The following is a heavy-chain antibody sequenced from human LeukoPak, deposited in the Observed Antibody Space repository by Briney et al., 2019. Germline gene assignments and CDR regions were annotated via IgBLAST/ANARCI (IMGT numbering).Heavy chain of an antibody. Sequence: SETLSLTCAVYDGSFSGYYWSWIRQPPGKGLEWIGEINHSGSTNYNPSLKSRVTISVDTSKNQFSLKLSSVTAADTAVYYCARAPDIVVVTAIRYSKFDYWGQGTLVTVSS. CDR1: DGSFSGYY. J-gene: IGHJ4*02. CDR3: ARAPDIVVVTAIRYSKFDY. D-gene: IGHD2-21*02. CDR2: INHSGST. V-gene: IGHV4-34*01.